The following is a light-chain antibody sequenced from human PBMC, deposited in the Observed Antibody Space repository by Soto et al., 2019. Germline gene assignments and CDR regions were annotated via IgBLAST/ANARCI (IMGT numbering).Light chain of an antibody. J-gene: IGLJ2*01. CDR2: EVT. Sequence: ALTQPPSASGSLGQSVTISCTGTSSDIGTYNYVSWYQHHPGKAPKLIIYEVTKRPSGVPDRFSGSKSGNTASLTVSGLQAEDEADYYCSSFADSPMVFGGGTKVTV. CDR1: SSDIGTYNY. V-gene: IGLV2-8*01. CDR3: SSFADSPMV.